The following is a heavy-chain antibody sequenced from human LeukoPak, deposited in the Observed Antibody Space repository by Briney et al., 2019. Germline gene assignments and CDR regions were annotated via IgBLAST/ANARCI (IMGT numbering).Heavy chain of an antibody. D-gene: IGHD3-10*01. J-gene: IGHJ4*02. V-gene: IGHV3-30-3*01. CDR1: GFTFSSYA. Sequence: GGSLRLSCAASGFTFSSYAMYWVRQAPGKGLEWVAVISYDGSNKYYGDSVKGRFTISRDNSKNTLYLEMNSLRAEDTAVYYCARGPPRGAVRAPFDYWGQGTLVTVSS. CDR2: ISYDGSNK. CDR3: ARGPPRGAVRAPFDY.